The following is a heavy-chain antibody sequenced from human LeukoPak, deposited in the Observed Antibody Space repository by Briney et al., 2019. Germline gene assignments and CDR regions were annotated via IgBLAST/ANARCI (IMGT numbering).Heavy chain of an antibody. CDR2: ISWNSGSI. D-gene: IGHD6-13*01. V-gene: IGHV3-9*01. J-gene: IGHJ4*02. CDR3: AKDSRDSGNFDY. Sequence: GRSLRLSCAASGFTFDDYAMHWVRQAPGKGLEWVSGISWNSGSIGYADSVKGRFTISRDNAKNSLYLQMNSLRAEDTALYYCAKDSRDSGNFDYWGQGTLVTVSP. CDR1: GFTFDDYA.